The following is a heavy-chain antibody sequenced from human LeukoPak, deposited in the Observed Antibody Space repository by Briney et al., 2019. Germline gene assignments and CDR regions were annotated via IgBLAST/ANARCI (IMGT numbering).Heavy chain of an antibody. V-gene: IGHV4-39*01. Sequence: SETLSPTCTVSGGSISSSSYYWGWIRQPPGKGLEWIGTIYYSGTTYYNPSLKSRVTISVDTSRGQFSLKLSSVTAADTAVYYCARFPRYDFWNWGQGTLVTVSS. D-gene: IGHD3-3*01. J-gene: IGHJ4*02. CDR1: GGSISSSSYY. CDR3: ARFPRYDFWN. CDR2: IYYSGTT.